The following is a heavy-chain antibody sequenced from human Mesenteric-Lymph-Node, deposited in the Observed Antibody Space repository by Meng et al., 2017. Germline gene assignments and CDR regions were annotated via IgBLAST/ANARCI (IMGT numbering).Heavy chain of an antibody. Sequence: QLQLVESGPGLVQPSGTLSLACGVSGDSIDNSKWWAWLRQSPGRGLEWIGEISNTYRTVYNPSLKRRLRISMDKSKNQFSLTLYSVTAADTAIYYCARERGREVGLFDFWGRGALVTVSS. J-gene: IGHJ1*01. CDR3: ARERGREVGLFDF. D-gene: IGHD3-10*01. V-gene: IGHV4-4*02. CDR2: ISNTYRT. CDR1: GDSIDNSKW.